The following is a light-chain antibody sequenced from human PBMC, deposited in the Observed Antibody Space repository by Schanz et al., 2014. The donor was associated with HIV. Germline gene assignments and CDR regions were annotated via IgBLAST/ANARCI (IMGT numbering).Light chain of an antibody. CDR1: TSNIGANYD. CDR2: RNN. J-gene: IGLJ3*02. Sequence: QLVLTQPPSVSGAPGQGVTISCTGSTSNIGANYDVHWSQQLPGTAPKLLIYRNNQRPSGVPDRFSGSKSGTSASLAISGLRSEDEADYYCAAWDDGLFWMFGGGTKLTVL. V-gene: IGLV1-47*01. CDR3: AAWDDGLFWM.